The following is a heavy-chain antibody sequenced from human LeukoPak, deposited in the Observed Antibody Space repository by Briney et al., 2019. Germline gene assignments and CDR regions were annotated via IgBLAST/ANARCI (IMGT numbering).Heavy chain of an antibody. CDR1: GGSFSGYY. Sequence: PSETLSLTCAVYGGSFSGYYWIWIRQPPGKGLEWIGEINHSGSTNYNPSLKSRVTISEDTSKSQFSLNLTSVTAADTAVYYCARARVRIAAGALDYWGQGALVTVSS. CDR2: INHSGST. J-gene: IGHJ4*02. CDR3: ARARVRIAAGALDY. D-gene: IGHD6-13*01. V-gene: IGHV4-34*01.